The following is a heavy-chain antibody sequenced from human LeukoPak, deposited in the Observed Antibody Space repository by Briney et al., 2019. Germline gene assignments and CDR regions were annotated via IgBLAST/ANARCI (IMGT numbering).Heavy chain of an antibody. CDR1: GYTFTSYG. D-gene: IGHD3-9*01. J-gene: IGHJ4*02. Sequence: EASVKVSCKASGYTFTSYGISWVRQAPGQGLEWMGRIIPILGIANYAQKFQGRVTITADKSTSTAYMELSSLRSEDTAVYYCASDKGPMRLDDWVSGALDYWGQGTLVTVSS. V-gene: IGHV1-69*04. CDR3: ASDKGPMRLDDWVSGALDY. CDR2: IIPILGIA.